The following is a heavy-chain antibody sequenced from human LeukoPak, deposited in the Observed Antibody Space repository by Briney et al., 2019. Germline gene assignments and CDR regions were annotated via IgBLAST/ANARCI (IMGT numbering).Heavy chain of an antibody. J-gene: IGHJ4*02. CDR3: ASSVRSTDY. V-gene: IGHV4-34*01. D-gene: IGHD5-24*01. Sequence: SETLSLTCAVYGESLSKYYWTWIRQSPGKGLEWIGEINHRGSTNHNPSLKSRVTLSVDTSKHQFSPKLPSVTAADAAVYYCASSVRSTDYWGQGTLVTVSS. CDR2: INHRGST. CDR1: GESLSKYY.